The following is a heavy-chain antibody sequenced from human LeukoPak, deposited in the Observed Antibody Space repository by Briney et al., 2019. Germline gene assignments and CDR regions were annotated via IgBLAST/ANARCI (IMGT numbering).Heavy chain of an antibody. V-gene: IGHV4-34*01. Sequence: KPSETLSLTCAVYGGSFSGYYWSWIRQPPGKGLEWIGEINHSGSTNYNPSLKSRVTISVDTSKNQFSLKLSSVTAADTAVYYCASAGGFCSSTSCYEVPANWFDPWGQGTLATVSS. J-gene: IGHJ5*02. CDR2: INHSGST. D-gene: IGHD2-2*01. CDR3: ASAGGFCSSTSCYEVPANWFDP. CDR1: GGSFSGYY.